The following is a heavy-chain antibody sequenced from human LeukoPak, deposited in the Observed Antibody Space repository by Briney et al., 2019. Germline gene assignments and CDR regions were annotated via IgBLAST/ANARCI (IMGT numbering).Heavy chain of an antibody. V-gene: IGHV3-23*01. J-gene: IGHJ4*02. CDR3: ATYPGSYDLLTSFDY. Sequence: GGSLRLSCAASGFTFSSQAMSWVRQAPGKGLEWVSTISGSYSSTYYADSVKGRFTISRDNSKNTLFLQMNSLRAEDTAVYYCATYPGSYDLLTSFDYWGQGTLVTVSS. D-gene: IGHD3-9*01. CDR2: ISGSYSST. CDR1: GFTFSSQA.